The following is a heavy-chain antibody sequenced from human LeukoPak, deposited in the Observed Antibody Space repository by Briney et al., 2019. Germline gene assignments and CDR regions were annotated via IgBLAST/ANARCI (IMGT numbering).Heavy chain of an antibody. CDR1: GGSISSGGYY. V-gene: IGHV4-31*03. CDR2: IYYSGST. Sequence: SETLSLTCTVSGGSISSGGYYWSWIRQHPGKGLXXIGYIYYSGSTYYNPSLKSRVTISVDTSKNQFSLKLSSVTAADTAVYYCARVGYSIPPNNWFDPWGQGTLVTVSS. J-gene: IGHJ5*02. D-gene: IGHD4-11*01. CDR3: ARVGYSIPPNNWFDP.